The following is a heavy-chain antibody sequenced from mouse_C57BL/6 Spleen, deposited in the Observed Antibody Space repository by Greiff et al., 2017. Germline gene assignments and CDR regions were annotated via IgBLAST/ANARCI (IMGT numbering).Heavy chain of an antibody. J-gene: IGHJ1*03. CDR3: ARSLTYYYGSSSYWYFDV. D-gene: IGHD1-1*01. V-gene: IGHV1-52*01. CDR2: IDPSDSET. Sequence: VQLQQPGAELVRPGSSVKLSCKASGYTFTSYWMHWVKQRPIQGLEWIGNIDPSDSETHYNQKFKDKATLTVDKSSSTAYIQLSSLTSEDSAVYYCARSLTYYYGSSSYWYFDVWGTGTTVTVSS. CDR1: GYTFTSYW.